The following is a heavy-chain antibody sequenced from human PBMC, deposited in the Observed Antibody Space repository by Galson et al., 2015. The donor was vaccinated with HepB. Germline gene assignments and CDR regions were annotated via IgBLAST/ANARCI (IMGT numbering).Heavy chain of an antibody. J-gene: IGHJ5*02. CDR3: ARDVRRYSSNWRNWFDP. CDR1: GYTFTSYG. V-gene: IGHV1-18*04. D-gene: IGHD6-13*01. CDR2: ISAYNGNT. Sequence: SVKVSCKASGYTFTSYGISWVRQAPGQGLEWMGWISAYNGNTNYAQRLQGRVTMTTETSTSTAYMELRSLRSDDTAVYYCARDVRRYSSNWRNWFDPWGQGTLVTVSS.